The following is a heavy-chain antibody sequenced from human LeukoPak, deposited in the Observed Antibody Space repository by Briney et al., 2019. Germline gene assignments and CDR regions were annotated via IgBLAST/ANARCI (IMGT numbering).Heavy chain of an antibody. D-gene: IGHD3-22*01. J-gene: IGHJ6*02. CDR1: GYTFTSYG. CDR3: ARENYYDSSGYPLDYYYYGMDV. CDR2: ISAYNGNT. Sequence: GASVKVSCKASGYTFTSYGISWVRQAPGQGLEWMGWISAYNGNTNYAQKLQGRVTMTTDTSTSTAYMELRSLRSDDTAVYYCARENYYDSSGYPLDYYYYGMDVWGQGTTVTVSS. V-gene: IGHV1-18*01.